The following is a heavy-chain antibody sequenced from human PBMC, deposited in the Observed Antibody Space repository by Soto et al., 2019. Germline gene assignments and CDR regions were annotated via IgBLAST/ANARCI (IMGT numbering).Heavy chain of an antibody. CDR2: ISARGGSS. CDR1: GFSFSSYA. CDR3: AKGSIEYSASVDN. V-gene: IGHV3-23*01. Sequence: VQLLESGGGLVQPGGSLRLSCAASGFSFSSYAMAWVRQAPGKGLEWVSVISARGGSSYFADSVKGRFTISRDNSKNVLSLEMNSLRADDTAIYFCAKGSIEYSASVDNWGQGTLVLVSS. J-gene: IGHJ4*02. D-gene: IGHD5-12*01.